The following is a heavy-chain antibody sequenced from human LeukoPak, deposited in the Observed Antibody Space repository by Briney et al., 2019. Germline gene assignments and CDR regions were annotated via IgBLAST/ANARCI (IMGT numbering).Heavy chain of an antibody. CDR3: ARTDSSGYYGAY. Sequence: SETLSLTCTVSGGSISSGDYYWSWIRQPPGKGLEWIGCIYYSGSTYYNPSLKSRVTISVDRSNNLFSLKLSSVTAADTAVYYCARTDSSGYYGAYWGQGTLVTVSS. CDR1: GGSISSGDYY. J-gene: IGHJ4*02. V-gene: IGHV4-30-4*01. CDR2: IYYSGST. D-gene: IGHD3-22*01.